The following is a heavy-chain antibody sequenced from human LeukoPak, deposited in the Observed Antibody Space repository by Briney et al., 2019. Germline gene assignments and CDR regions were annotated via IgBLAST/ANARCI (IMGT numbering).Heavy chain of an antibody. CDR1: GGSISSGDYY. V-gene: IGHV4-30-4*01. J-gene: IGHJ5*02. Sequence: SQTLSLTCTVSGGSISSGDYYWSWIRQPPGKGLEWIGYIYYSGSTYYNPSLKSRVTISVDTSKNQFPLKLSSVTAADTAVYYCARGYCSSTSCYAGGVYNWFDPWGQGTLVTVSS. CDR2: IYYSGST. D-gene: IGHD2-2*01. CDR3: ARGYCSSTSCYAGGVYNWFDP.